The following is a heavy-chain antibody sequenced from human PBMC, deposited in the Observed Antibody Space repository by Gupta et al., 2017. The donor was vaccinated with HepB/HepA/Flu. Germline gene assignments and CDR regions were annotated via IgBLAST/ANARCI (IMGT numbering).Heavy chain of an antibody. CDR1: GFTFSSYE. V-gene: IGHV3-48*03. CDR3: ARGAPFDP. Sequence: EVQLVESGGGLVQPGGSLRLSCAACGFTFSSYEMNWFRQAPGKGLEWVSYIGSSGGTSYYTDSVKGRFTISRDNAKNSLYLQMISLRVEDTAVYYCARGAPFDPWGQGTLVTVSS. J-gene: IGHJ5*02. CDR2: IGSSGGTS.